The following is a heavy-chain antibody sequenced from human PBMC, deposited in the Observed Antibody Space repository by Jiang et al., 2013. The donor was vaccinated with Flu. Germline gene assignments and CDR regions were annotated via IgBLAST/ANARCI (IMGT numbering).Heavy chain of an antibody. D-gene: IGHD6-19*01. Sequence: VQLLESGGGVVQPGRSLRLSCATSGFTFRNYGMHWVRQAPGKGLEWVAFISYDGTKNYYADSVKGRFTISRDNSKNTLSLQMNSLRDEDTAVYYCVRGNGSPTTRIAVLHSGEFDYWGQGTLVTVSS. CDR1: GFTFRNYG. CDR2: ISYDGTKN. J-gene: IGHJ4*02. V-gene: IGHV3-30*19. CDR3: VRGNGSPTTRIAVLHSGEFDY.